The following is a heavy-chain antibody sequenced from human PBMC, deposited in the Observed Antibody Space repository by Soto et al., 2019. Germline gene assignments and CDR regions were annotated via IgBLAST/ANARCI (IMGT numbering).Heavy chain of an antibody. V-gene: IGHV4-59*01. CDR1: GGSIDEYY. CDR2: ISDRGTT. J-gene: IGHJ3*02. CDR3: ARLMFPPPYIVVVVAAPHAAFDI. D-gene: IGHD2-15*01. Sequence: PETLPLTYAVFGGSIDEYYWSWFRQSPGKGLEWIGHISDRGTTDYNPSLKSRVTISVDRSKKQFSLKVTSVTAADTAVYYCARLMFPPPYIVVVVAAPHAAFDIWCQGTMVT.